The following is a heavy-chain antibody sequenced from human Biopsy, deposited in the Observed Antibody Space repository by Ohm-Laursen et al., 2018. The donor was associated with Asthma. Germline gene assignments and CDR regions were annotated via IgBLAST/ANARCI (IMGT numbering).Heavy chain of an antibody. Sequence: SLRLSCAASGFTVSRDHMFWVRQAPGKGLEWGSVIYSGGTSDTADSVRSRFTISRDFYKNTLYLQMDSLRAEDTAVYYCARGDSSGWSHYYFDYWGQGTLVTVSS. CDR2: IYSGGTS. V-gene: IGHV3-53*01. CDR3: ARGDSSGWSHYYFDY. CDR1: GFTVSRDH. D-gene: IGHD6-19*01. J-gene: IGHJ4*02.